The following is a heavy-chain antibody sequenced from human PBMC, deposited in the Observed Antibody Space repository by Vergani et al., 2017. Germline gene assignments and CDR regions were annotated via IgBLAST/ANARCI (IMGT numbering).Heavy chain of an antibody. D-gene: IGHD3-10*01. CDR1: GYIFSNFW. V-gene: IGHV5-51*03. CDR3: ASGGHGSENGGALQL. Sequence: EVQLVQSGAEVKKPGESLKISCQAFGYIFSNFWIGWVRQRPGRGLEWMGIIYPGYSEVKSNPTFQGQVIFSVDTSVNTAYLQLRSRQASDTATYFCASGGHGSENGGALQLWGQGTNITVSS. J-gene: IGHJ3*01. CDR2: IYPGYSEV.